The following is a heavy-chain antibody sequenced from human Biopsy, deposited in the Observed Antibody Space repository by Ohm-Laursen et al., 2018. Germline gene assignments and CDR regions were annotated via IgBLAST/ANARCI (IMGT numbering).Heavy chain of an antibody. V-gene: IGHV4-59*07. CDR2: IYYSGTT. J-gene: IGHJ6*02. CDR1: GVSISSYF. Sequence: SDTLSLTCTVSGVSISSYFWNWIRQPPGKGLEWIGDIYYSGTTDYSPSLKSRVTISVDTSKNQFSLRLNSVTAADTAVYYCARATNSTGWPYYYFYGMDVWGQGTTVTVSS. D-gene: IGHD2/OR15-2a*01. CDR3: ARATNSTGWPYYYFYGMDV.